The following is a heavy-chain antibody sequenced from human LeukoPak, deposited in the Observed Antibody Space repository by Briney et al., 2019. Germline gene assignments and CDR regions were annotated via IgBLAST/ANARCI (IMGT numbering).Heavy chain of an antibody. CDR3: ATDLNHYYGSGS. CDR2: MNPNSGNT. Sequence: GASVKVSCKASGYTFTSYDINWVRQATGQGLEWMGWMNPNSGNTGYAQKFQGRVTMTRNTSISTAYMELSSLRSEDTAVYYCATDLNHYYGSGSWGQGTLVTVSS. J-gene: IGHJ1*01. V-gene: IGHV1-8*01. D-gene: IGHD3-10*01. CDR1: GYTFTSYD.